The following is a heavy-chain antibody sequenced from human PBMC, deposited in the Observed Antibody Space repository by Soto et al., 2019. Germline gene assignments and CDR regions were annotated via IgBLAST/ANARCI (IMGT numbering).Heavy chain of an antibody. CDR2: ISGSGGST. CDR3: AKDRQLVYYYYMDV. J-gene: IGHJ6*03. D-gene: IGHD6-6*01. Sequence: EVQLLESGGGLVQPGGSLRLSCAASGFTFSSYAMSWVRQAPGKGLEWVSAISGSGGSTYYADSVKGRFTISRDNSKNTLYLQMNSLRAEDTAVYYRAKDRQLVYYYYMDVWGKGTTVTVSS. CDR1: GFTFSSYA. V-gene: IGHV3-23*01.